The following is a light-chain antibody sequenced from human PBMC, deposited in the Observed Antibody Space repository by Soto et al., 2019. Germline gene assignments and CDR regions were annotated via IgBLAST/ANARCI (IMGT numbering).Light chain of an antibody. CDR1: QGINTY. CDR2: AAS. CDR3: LQHNSYPWT. J-gene: IGKJ1*01. V-gene: IGKV1-17*01. Sequence: DIQLTQSPPFLSASVGDRVTITCRASQGINTYLGWYQQKPGKAPKRLIYAASSLQSGVPSRFSGSGSGTEFTLTISSLQPEDFATYYCLQHNSYPWTFGQGTKVDI.